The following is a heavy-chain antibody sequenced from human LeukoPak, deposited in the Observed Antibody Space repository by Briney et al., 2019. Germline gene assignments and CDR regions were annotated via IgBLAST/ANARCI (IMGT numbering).Heavy chain of an antibody. Sequence: GRSLRLSCAASGFTFSSYGMHWVRQAPGKGLEWVALIWNDGSDMSYADSVKGRFTISRDNSKNTLDLQMNSLRAEDMAVYYCARGPWASGTQITSLDLWGRGTLVTVSS. CDR3: ARGPWASGTQITSLDL. D-gene: IGHD3-10*01. CDR2: IWNDGSDM. CDR1: GFTFSSYG. J-gene: IGHJ2*01. V-gene: IGHV3-33*01.